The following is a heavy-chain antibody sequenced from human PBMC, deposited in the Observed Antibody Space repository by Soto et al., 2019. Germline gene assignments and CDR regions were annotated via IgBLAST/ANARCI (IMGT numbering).Heavy chain of an antibody. CDR3: ARQGSQYGSGEYLH. V-gene: IGHV1-8*01. D-gene: IGHD3-10*01. CDR2: MNPNTGET. CDR1: GYTITTYN. Sequence: QVQLVQSGAEVKKPGASVKVSCKASGYTITTYNINWVRQAPGQGLEWMGWMNPNTGETGSTEKFEGRVSMTRDIXXDTAYMEFSSLTSDDTGVYYCARQGSQYGSGEYLHWGQGTLVTVSS. J-gene: IGHJ4*02.